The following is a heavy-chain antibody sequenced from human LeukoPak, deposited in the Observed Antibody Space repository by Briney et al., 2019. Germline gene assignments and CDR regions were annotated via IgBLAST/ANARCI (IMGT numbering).Heavy chain of an antibody. Sequence: SQTLSLTCTVAGGSISSGGYYWSWIRQHPGNGLEWIGYIYYSGSTYYNPSLKSRVTISVDTSKNQFSLKLSSVTAADTAVYYCAINSYDSSGWGWFDPWGQGTLVTVSS. CDR2: IYYSGST. J-gene: IGHJ5*02. D-gene: IGHD3-22*01. V-gene: IGHV4-31*03. CDR1: GGSISSGGYY. CDR3: AINSYDSSGWGWFDP.